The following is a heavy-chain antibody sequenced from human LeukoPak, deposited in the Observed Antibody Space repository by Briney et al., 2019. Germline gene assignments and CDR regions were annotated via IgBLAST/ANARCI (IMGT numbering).Heavy chain of an antibody. Sequence: SETLSLTCAVYGGSFSGYYWSWIRQPPGKGLEWIGEINHSGSTNYNPSLKSRVTISVDTSKNQFSLKLSSVTAADTAVYYCARPLLYCSGGSCVDYWGQGTLVTVSS. CDR2: INHSGST. D-gene: IGHD2-15*01. V-gene: IGHV4-34*01. CDR3: ARPLLYCSGGSCVDY. CDR1: GGSFSGYY. J-gene: IGHJ4*02.